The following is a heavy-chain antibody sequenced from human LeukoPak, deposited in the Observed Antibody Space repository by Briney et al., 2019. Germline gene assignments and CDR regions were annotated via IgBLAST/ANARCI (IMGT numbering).Heavy chain of an antibody. J-gene: IGHJ6*02. CDR1: GFTFDDYD. D-gene: IGHD6-13*01. V-gene: IGHV3-20*04. CDR2: ITWNGDST. CDR3: VRDRGIASTGGYGMDV. Sequence: PGGSLRLSCAASGFTFDDYDMSWVRQAPGKGLEWVSGITWNGDSTNYADSVKGRFTISRDNAKNSLYLQMNSLRAEDTAVYYCVRDRGIASTGGYGMDVWGQGTTVTVSS.